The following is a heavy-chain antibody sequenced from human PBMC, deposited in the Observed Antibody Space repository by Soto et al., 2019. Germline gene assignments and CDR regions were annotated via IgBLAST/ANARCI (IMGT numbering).Heavy chain of an antibody. CDR1: GFTFDDYA. V-gene: IGHV3-9*01. CDR3: AKARNIVLMVYARHDAFEI. CDR2: ISWNSGSI. Sequence: GGSLRLSCAASGFTFDDYAMHWVRQAPGKGLEWVSGISWNSGSIGYADSVKGRFTISRDNAKNSLYLQMNSLRAEDTALYYCAKARNIVLMVYARHDAFEIWGQGTMVTVSS. D-gene: IGHD2-8*01. J-gene: IGHJ3*02.